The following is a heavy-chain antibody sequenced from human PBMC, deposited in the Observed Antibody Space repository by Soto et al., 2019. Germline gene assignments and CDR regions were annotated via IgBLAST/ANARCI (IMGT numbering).Heavy chain of an antibody. J-gene: IGHJ3*02. CDR1: GGSFSGYY. Sequence: QVQLQQWGAGLLKPSETLSLTCAAYGGSFSGYYWSWIRQPPGKGLEWIGEINHSGSTNYNPSLKSRVTISVDTSKNQFSLKLSSVTAADTAVYYCARVRAGDCSSTSCYTDAFDIWGQGTMVTVSS. CDR2: INHSGST. D-gene: IGHD2-2*02. V-gene: IGHV4-34*01. CDR3: ARVRAGDCSSTSCYTDAFDI.